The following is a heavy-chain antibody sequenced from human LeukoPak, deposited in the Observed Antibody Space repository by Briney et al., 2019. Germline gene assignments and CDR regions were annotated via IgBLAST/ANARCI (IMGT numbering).Heavy chain of an antibody. V-gene: IGHV3-23*01. D-gene: IGHD1-26*01. CDR1: GFTFSSYA. J-gene: IGHJ3*02. CDR3: GKNRYSGSLSPFDI. Sequence: PGGSLRLSCAASGFTFSSYAMSWVRQAPGKGLEWVSAIRGSDSSTYYADSVKGRFTISRDNSKNTLYLQMNSLRVQDTAVYYCGKNRYSGSLSPFDIWGQGTMVTVSS. CDR2: IRGSDSST.